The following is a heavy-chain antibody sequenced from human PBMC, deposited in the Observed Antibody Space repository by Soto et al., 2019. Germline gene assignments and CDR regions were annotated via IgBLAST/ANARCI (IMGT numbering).Heavy chain of an antibody. CDR3: ATTYGSGYRAFDY. CDR1: GDTFSFYS. D-gene: IGHD3-10*01. V-gene: IGHV1-69*04. J-gene: IGHJ4*02. Sequence: QVQLVQSGAEVKRPGSSVKVSCKASGDTFSFYSINWVRQAPGLGLEWMGRVNPILSMSNYAQRFQGRVTITADKSTSTPYMELSGLRSEDTAMYYCATTYGSGYRAFDYWGQGALVTVSS. CDR2: VNPILSMS.